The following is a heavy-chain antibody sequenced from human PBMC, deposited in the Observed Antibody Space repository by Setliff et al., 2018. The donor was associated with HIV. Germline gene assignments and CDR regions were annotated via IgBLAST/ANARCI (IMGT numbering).Heavy chain of an antibody. CDR3: THFTYYRDVYFDS. D-gene: IGHD3-22*01. Sequence: TLVNPPQTLTLTCTFSGFSLAATGVGVGWVRQPPGEGLEWLALIYWDDDVRYNPSLESRLTITKDTPKNQVVLTMSNMDPVDTATYFCTHFTYYRDVYFDSWGQGTLVTVSS. CDR1: GFSLAATGVG. CDR2: IYWDDDV. V-gene: IGHV2-5*02. J-gene: IGHJ4*01.